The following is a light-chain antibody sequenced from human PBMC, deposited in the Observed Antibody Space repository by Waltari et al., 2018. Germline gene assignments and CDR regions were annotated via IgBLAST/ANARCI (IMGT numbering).Light chain of an antibody. J-gene: IGLJ3*02. V-gene: IGLV2-14*01. CDR3: SSYSRSSTLVV. CDR2: DVS. CDR1: SHDIGLYDY. Sequence: QSALTQPASVSGSPGQSITISCTGTSHDIGLYDYVSWYQQYPGKAPKLIIYDVSNRPSGVSNRFSGSKSGNTASLTISGLQAEDEADYYCSSYSRSSTLVVFGGGAKLTV.